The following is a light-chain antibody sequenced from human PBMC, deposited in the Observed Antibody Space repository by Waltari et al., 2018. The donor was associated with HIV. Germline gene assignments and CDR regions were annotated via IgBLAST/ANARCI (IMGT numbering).Light chain of an antibody. CDR2: WAS. Sequence: DIVMTQSPDSLAVSLGERATINCKSTQSVLYSSNNKNYLAWYQQKPGQPPKLLIYWASSREAGVPDRFSGSESGTDFTRTISSLQAEDVAVYYCQQYYTTPYTFGQGTKLEI. CDR1: QSVLYSSNNKNY. V-gene: IGKV4-1*01. CDR3: QQYYTTPYT. J-gene: IGKJ2*01.